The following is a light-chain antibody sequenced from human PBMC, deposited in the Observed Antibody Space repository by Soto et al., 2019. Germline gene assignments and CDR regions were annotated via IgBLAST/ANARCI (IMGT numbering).Light chain of an antibody. CDR3: QSYDSSLSGYVV. CDR1: GSNIGAGYD. V-gene: IGLV1-40*01. Sequence: QSVLTQPPSVSGAPGQRVTISCTGSGSNIGAGYDVHWYQQLPGTAPKLLIYGNSNRPSGVPDRFSGSKSGTSASLAITGLQAEDEADHYCQSYDSSLSGYVVFGGGTKLTVL. J-gene: IGLJ2*01. CDR2: GNS.